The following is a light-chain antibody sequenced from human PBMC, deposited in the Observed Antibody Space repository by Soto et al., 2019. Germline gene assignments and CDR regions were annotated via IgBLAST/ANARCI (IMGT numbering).Light chain of an antibody. CDR2: DAS. J-gene: IGKJ1*01. CDR1: QSISSW. V-gene: IGKV1-5*01. Sequence: IHITHSPSTLSASVGDRVTITCRASQSISSWLAWYQQKPGKAPKLLIFDASRLESGVPSSFSGSGSGTEFTLTISSLQTDDFATYFCQQYFSYWTFGQGTKVDIK. CDR3: QQYFSYWT.